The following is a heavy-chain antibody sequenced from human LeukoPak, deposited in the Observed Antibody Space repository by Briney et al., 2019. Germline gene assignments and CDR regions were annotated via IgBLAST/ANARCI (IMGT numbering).Heavy chain of an antibody. J-gene: IGHJ6*03. D-gene: IGHD2-21*02. Sequence: GGSLRLSCAASGFIFSSYGMSWVRQAPGKGLEWVSGISGRGGATYSADSVKGRLTISRDNAKNSLYLQMNSLRAEDTALYFCARVTRYDASRDYWYMDVWGKGTTVTVSS. CDR2: ISGRGGAT. V-gene: IGHV3-23*01. CDR3: ARVTRYDASRDYWYMDV. CDR1: GFIFSSYG.